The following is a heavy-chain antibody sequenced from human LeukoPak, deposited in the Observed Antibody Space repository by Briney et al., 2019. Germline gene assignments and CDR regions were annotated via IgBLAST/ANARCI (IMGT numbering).Heavy chain of an antibody. Sequence: ASVKVSCKASGYTFTGYYIHWVRQAPGQGLEWMGWINPKSGTNYAQKFQGRVTMTRDTSISTAYMDLSSLTSEDTAVYYCARVRDNWNDEGMDYWGQGTLVTVSS. J-gene: IGHJ4*02. CDR2: INPKSGT. CDR1: GYTFTGYY. D-gene: IGHD1-20*01. V-gene: IGHV1-2*02. CDR3: ARVRDNWNDEGMDY.